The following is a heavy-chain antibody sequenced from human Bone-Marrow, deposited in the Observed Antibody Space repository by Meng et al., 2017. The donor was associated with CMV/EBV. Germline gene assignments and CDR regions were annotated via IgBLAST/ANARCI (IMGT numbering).Heavy chain of an antibody. J-gene: IGHJ5*02. D-gene: IGHD3-22*01. V-gene: IGHV3-66*02. CDR3: ARGFYDSSGYSPLADWFDP. CDR2: IYSGGST. CDR1: TVSSNY. Sequence: TVSSNYMSWVRQAPGKGLEWVSVIYSGGSTYYADSVKGRFTISRDNSKNTLYLQMNSLRAEDTAVYYCARGFYDSSGYSPLADWFDPWGQGTLVTVSS.